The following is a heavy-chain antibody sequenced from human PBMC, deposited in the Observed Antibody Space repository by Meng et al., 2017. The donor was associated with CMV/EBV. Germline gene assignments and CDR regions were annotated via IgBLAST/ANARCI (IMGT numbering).Heavy chain of an antibody. CDR3: ARGLRGSYPLDY. Sequence: GSLRLSCTVSGGSISSYYWSWIRQPPGKGLEWIGYIYYSGSTNYNPSLKSRVTISVDTSKNQFSLKLSSVTAVDTAVYYCARGLRGSYPLDYWGQGTLVTVSS. D-gene: IGHD1-26*01. J-gene: IGHJ4*02. CDR2: IYYSGST. V-gene: IGHV4-59*01. CDR1: GGSISSYY.